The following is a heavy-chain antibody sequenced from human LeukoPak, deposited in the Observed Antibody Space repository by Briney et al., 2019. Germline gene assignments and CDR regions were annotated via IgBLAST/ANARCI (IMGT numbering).Heavy chain of an antibody. Sequence: ASVKVSCKASGYTFTSYVISWVRQAPGQGLEWMGWISAYNGNTNYAQRLQGRVTMTTDTSTSTAYMELRSLRSDDTAVYYCAREHYDILTGHSYYFDYWGQGTLVTVSS. D-gene: IGHD3-9*01. CDR2: ISAYNGNT. CDR3: AREHYDILTGHSYYFDY. CDR1: GYTFTSYV. J-gene: IGHJ4*02. V-gene: IGHV1-18*01.